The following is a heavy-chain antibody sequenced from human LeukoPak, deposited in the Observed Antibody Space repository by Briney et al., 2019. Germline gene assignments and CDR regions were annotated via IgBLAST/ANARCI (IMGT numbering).Heavy chain of an antibody. Sequence: RAGGSLRLSCAASGFTFSSYWMHWVRQAPGKGLVWVSLISGDGGSTYYADSVKGRFTISRDNSKNSLYLQMNSLRTEDTALYYCAKDMGTVVGSPDVWGQGTTVTVSS. CDR2: ISGDGGST. CDR1: GFTFSSYW. CDR3: AKDMGTVVGSPDV. D-gene: IGHD3-22*01. J-gene: IGHJ6*02. V-gene: IGHV3-43*02.